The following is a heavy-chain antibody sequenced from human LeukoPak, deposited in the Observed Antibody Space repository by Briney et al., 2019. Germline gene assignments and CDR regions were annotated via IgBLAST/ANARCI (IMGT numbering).Heavy chain of an antibody. CDR3: ARVVRWLSTYYFDY. Sequence: ASVKVSCKASGYTFTGYYMHWVRQAPGQGLEWMGWINPNSGGTNYAQKFQGRVTMTRNTSISTAYMELSSLRSEDTAVYYCARVVRWLSTYYFDYWGQGTLVTVSS. V-gene: IGHV1-2*02. CDR2: INPNSGGT. D-gene: IGHD3-22*01. CDR1: GYTFTGYY. J-gene: IGHJ4*02.